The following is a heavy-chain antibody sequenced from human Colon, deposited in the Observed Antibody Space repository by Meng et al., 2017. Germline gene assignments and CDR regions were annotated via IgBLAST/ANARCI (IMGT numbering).Heavy chain of an antibody. Sequence: QLQESGPGLVKPSQTLSLTCTVSGGSISTGGYYWSWIRQLPGKGLEWIGYIYYSGSTYYNPSLRSLVSISVDTSKNQFSLRLTSVTAADTDVYYCARVRRSGDDFDYWGQGTLVTVSS. CDR3: ARVRRSGDDFDY. CDR2: IYYSGST. V-gene: IGHV4-31*01. CDR1: GGSISTGGYY. J-gene: IGHJ4*02. D-gene: IGHD1-26*01.